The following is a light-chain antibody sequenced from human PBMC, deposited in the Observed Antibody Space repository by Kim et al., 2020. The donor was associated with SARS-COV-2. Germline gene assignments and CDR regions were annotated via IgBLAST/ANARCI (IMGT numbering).Light chain of an antibody. V-gene: IGLV1-40*01. J-gene: IGLJ2*01. CDR3: QSYDSSLV. Sequence: APGQGVTISCTGSSSNIGAGYDVHWYQQLPGTAPNPYIYGNSNRPSGVPDRFSGSKSGTSASLAITGLQAEDEADYYCQSYDSSLVFGGGTQLTVL. CDR1: SSNIGAGYD. CDR2: GNS.